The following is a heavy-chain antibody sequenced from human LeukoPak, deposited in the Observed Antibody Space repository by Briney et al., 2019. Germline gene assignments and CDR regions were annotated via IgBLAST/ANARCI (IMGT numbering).Heavy chain of an antibody. Sequence: ASVKVSCKASGYTFTGYYMHWVRQAPGQGLEWMGRINPNSGGTNYAQKFQGRVTMTRDTSISTAYMEVSRLRSDDTAVYYCARGGSYYYYYYYMDVWGKGTTVTISS. CDR1: GYTFTGYY. D-gene: IGHD1-26*01. CDR2: INPNSGGT. J-gene: IGHJ6*03. V-gene: IGHV1-2*02. CDR3: ARGGSYYYYYYYMDV.